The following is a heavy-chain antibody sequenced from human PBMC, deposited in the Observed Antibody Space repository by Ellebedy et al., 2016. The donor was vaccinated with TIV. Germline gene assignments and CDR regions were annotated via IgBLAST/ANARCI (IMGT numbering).Heavy chain of an antibody. Sequence: GESLKISXAASGFTGSLYWMSWVRQPPGRGLEWVANIDQDGTKKYYVDSVKGRFSISRDNTKNSVYLRMNSLRAGDTAVYYCARQFTFHSYAFDVWGQGTTVTVSS. CDR2: IDQDGTKK. J-gene: IGHJ3*01. D-gene: IGHD2/OR15-2a*01. V-gene: IGHV3-7*01. CDR1: GFTGSLYW. CDR3: ARQFTFHSYAFDV.